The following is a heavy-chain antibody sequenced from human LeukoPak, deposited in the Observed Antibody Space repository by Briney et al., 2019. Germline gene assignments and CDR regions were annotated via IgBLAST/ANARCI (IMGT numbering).Heavy chain of an antibody. CDR2: VFHIGST. Sequence: PSETLSLTCIVSGYSISSDYYWGWIRQPPGKGLEWIGSVFHIGSTNYNPSLKSRVTISVDTSKNQFSLKLMSVTAADTAVYYCARDSGTTGEVKFDPWGQGTLVTVSS. V-gene: IGHV4-38-2*02. CDR3: ARDSGTTGEVKFDP. D-gene: IGHD3-10*01. J-gene: IGHJ5*02. CDR1: GYSISSDYY.